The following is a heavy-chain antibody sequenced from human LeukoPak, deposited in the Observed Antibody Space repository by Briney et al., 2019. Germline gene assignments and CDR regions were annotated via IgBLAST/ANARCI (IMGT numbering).Heavy chain of an antibody. V-gene: IGHV1-18*01. CDR2: ISAYNGNT. J-gene: IGHJ4*02. Sequence: GASVKVSCKASGYTFTSYGISWVRQAPGQGLEWMGWISAYNGNTNYAQKLQGRVTMTRDTSTSTVYMELSSLRSEDTAVYYCARETYGDYGYDYWGQGTLATVSS. D-gene: IGHD4-17*01. CDR1: GYTFTSYG. CDR3: ARETYGDYGYDY.